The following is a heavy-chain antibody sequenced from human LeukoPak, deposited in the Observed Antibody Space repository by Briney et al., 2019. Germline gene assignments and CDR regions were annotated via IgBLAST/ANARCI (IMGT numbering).Heavy chain of an antibody. Sequence: GGSLRLSCAASGXTFDDYAMHWVRQPPGKGLEWVSLISRDGNSTYYAGSVKGRFTISRDNSKNSLYLQMNSLRTEDTAFYYCATNFGAYYYDTSGYYDFWGQGTLVTVSS. J-gene: IGHJ4*02. D-gene: IGHD3-22*01. CDR2: ISRDGNST. CDR1: GXTFDDYA. V-gene: IGHV3-43*02. CDR3: ATNFGAYYYDTSGYYDF.